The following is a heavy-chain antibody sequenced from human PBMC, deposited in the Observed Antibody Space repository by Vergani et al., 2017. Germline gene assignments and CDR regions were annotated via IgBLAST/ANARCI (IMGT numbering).Heavy chain of an antibody. CDR3: ARGDPAAVWLDP. J-gene: IGHJ5*02. D-gene: IGHD2-2*01. Sequence: QVQLVQSGAEVKKPGASVKVPCEASGYRFTSYDIHWVRQATGQGLEWMGWMNPNRGNTVYAQNFQGRVSITRNTSRRTAYMELSSLTSDDPAVYVCARGDPAAVWLDPWGQGTLVTVFS. CDR1: GYRFTSYD. V-gene: IGHV1-8*01. CDR2: MNPNRGNT.